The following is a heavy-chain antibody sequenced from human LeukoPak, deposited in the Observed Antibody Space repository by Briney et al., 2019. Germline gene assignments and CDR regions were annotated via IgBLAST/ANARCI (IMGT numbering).Heavy chain of an antibody. CDR3: ARGNGYSYGYSDY. J-gene: IGHJ4*02. CDR1: GFTFTSYG. Sequence: PGGSLRLSCEASGFTFTSYGMHWVRQAPGKGLEWVAVIWYDASNTYYEDSVKGRFTIARDNSKNTLYLQMNSLRAEDTAVYYCARGNGYSYGYSDYWGQGTLVTVSS. V-gene: IGHV3-33*01. D-gene: IGHD5-18*01. CDR2: IWYDASNT.